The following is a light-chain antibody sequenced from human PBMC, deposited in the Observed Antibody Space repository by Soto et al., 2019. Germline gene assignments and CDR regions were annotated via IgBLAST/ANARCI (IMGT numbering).Light chain of an antibody. J-gene: IGKJ3*01. CDR2: DVS. V-gene: IGKV3-15*01. Sequence: EIVMTPSPATLSVSPGERATLSCRAGQGVTTNFAWYQQKSGQSPRLLIYDVSIRATGVPARFSGSGSGTEFTLTISSLQSEDFAVYYYQQYNNWPLFGPGTKVDIK. CDR3: QQYNNWPL. CDR1: QGVTTN.